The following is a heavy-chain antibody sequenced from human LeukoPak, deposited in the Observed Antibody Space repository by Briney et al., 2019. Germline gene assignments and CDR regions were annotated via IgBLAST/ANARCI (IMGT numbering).Heavy chain of an antibody. CDR2: IIPIFGTA. CDR3: ARVGPYSGSYGGWFDP. V-gene: IGHV1-69*13. D-gene: IGHD1-26*01. CDR1: GGTFSSYA. Sequence: SVKVSCKASGGTFSSYAISWVRQAPGQGLEWMGGIIPIFGTANYAQKFQGRVTITADQSTSTAYMELSSLRSEDTAVYYCARVGPYSGSYGGWFDPWGQGTLVTVSS. J-gene: IGHJ5*02.